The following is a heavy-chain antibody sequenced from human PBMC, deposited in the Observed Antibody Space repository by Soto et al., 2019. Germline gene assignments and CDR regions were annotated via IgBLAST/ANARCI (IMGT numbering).Heavy chain of an antibody. Sequence: AAVKVSCKTSGYTFTDYYMHWVRQAPGQGFEWVGGINPKSGGPKYVPKFQGRVTVTRDTSTSTAYMELNRLTSDDTAVYYCASEDCRNTNCLKGFDYWGQGTLVTVSS. CDR2: INPKSGGP. CDR1: GYTFTDYY. V-gene: IGHV1-2*02. CDR3: ASEDCRNTNCLKGFDY. J-gene: IGHJ4*02. D-gene: IGHD2-15*01.